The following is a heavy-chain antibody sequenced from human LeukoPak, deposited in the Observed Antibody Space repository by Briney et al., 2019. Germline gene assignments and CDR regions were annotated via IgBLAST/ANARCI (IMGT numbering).Heavy chain of an antibody. CDR2: IIPILGIA. CDR3: ARDLPLTNYYDSSGLCDY. J-gene: IGHJ4*02. Sequence: SVKVSCKASGGTFSSYAISWVRQAPGQGLEWMGRIIPILGIANYAQKFQGRVTITADKSTSTAYMELSSLRSEDTAVYYCARDLPLTNYYDSSGLCDYWGQGTLVTVSS. CDR1: GGTFSSYA. D-gene: IGHD3-22*01. V-gene: IGHV1-69*04.